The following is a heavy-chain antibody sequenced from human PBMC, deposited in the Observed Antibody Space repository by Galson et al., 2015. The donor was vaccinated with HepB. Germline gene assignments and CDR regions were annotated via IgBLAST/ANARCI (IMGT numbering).Heavy chain of an antibody. V-gene: IGHV1-18*04. J-gene: IGHJ1*01. CDR2: INPYNGNT. Sequence: SVQVSCKASGYTFTSYGISWVRQAPGQGLEWVGWINPYNGNTNYAQKLQSRVTMTTDTSTSTAYMELRSLRSDDTALYYCARGPWFVELTGILCFQHWGQGTLVTVSS. CDR1: GYTFTSYG. D-gene: IGHD3-10*01. CDR3: ARGPWFVELTGILCFQH.